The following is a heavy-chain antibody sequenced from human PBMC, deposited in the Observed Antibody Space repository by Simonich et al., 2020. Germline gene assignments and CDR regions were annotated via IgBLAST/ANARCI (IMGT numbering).Heavy chain of an antibody. Sequence: EVQLVESGGGLVQPGVSLRLSCAASGFTFSSYEMNWVRQAPGMGLYWVSSIRSSGSTIYYADSVKGRFTISRDNAKNSLYLQMNSLRAEATAVYYCARHYYGDYYFDYWGQGTLVTVSS. CDR2: IRSSGSTI. V-gene: IGHV3-48*03. CDR1: GFTFSSYE. D-gene: IGHD4-17*01. CDR3: ARHYYGDYYFDY. J-gene: IGHJ4*02.